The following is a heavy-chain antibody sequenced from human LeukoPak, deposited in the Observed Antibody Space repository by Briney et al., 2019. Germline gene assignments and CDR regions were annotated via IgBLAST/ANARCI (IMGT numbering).Heavy chain of an antibody. CDR2: INPSGGST. CDR1: GYTFTSYY. CDR3: AREGLTRLGIAGGKFDY. D-gene: IGHD7-27*01. J-gene: IGHJ4*02. Sequence: ASVKVSCKASGYTFTSYYMHWVRQAPGQELEWMGIINPSGGSTSYAQKFQGRVTMTRDTSTSTVYMELSSLRSEDTAVYYCAREGLTRLGIAGGKFDYWGQGTLVTVSS. V-gene: IGHV1-46*01.